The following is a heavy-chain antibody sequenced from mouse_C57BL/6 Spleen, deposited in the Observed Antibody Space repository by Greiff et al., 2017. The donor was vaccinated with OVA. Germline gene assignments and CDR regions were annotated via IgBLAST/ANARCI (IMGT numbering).Heavy chain of an antibody. V-gene: IGHV1-18*01. CDR3: ARGRSTLVTNYYAMDY. CDR2: INPNNGGT. J-gene: IGHJ4*01. CDR1: GYTFTDYN. Sequence: EVKLVESGPELVKPGASVKIPCKASGYTFTDYNMDWVKQSHGKSLEWIGDINPNNGGTIYNQKFKGKATLTVDKSSSTAYMALRSLTSEDTAVYYCARGRSTLVTNYYAMDYWGQGPSVPVSS. D-gene: IGHD2-2*01.